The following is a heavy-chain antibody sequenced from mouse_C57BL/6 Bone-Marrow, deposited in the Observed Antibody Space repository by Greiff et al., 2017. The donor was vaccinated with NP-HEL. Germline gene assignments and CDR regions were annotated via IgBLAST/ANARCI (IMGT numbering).Heavy chain of an antibody. D-gene: IGHD2-1*01. CDR1: GFTFSDYG. V-gene: IGHV5-17*01. Sequence: EVKLVESGGGLVKPGGSLKLSCAASGFTFSDYGMHWVRQAPEKGLEWVAYISSGSSTIYYADTVKGRFTISRDNAKNTLILQMTSLRSEDTAMYYCARAGNYPYYYAMDYWGQGTSVTVSS. J-gene: IGHJ4*01. CDR3: ARAGNYPYYYAMDY. CDR2: ISSGSSTI.